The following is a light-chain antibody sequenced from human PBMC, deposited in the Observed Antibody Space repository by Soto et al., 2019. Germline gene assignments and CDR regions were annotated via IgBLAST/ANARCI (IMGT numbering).Light chain of an antibody. J-gene: IGKJ1*01. CDR1: QSVSSY. CDR3: QQYGSSPPWT. CDR2: DAS. Sequence: EIVLTQSPATLSLSPGERATLSCRASQSVSSYLAWYQQKPGQAPRLLIYDASNRATGIPARFSGSGSGTDFTLTISSLEPEDFAGYYCQQYGSSPPWTFGQGTKVEIK. V-gene: IGKV3-11*01.